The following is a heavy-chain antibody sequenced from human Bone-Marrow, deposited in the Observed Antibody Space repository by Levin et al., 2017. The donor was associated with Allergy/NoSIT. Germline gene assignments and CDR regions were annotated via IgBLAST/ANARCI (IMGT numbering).Heavy chain of an antibody. CDR2: INTNTGNP. J-gene: IGHJ3*02. CDR1: GYTFSNYA. Sequence: RGESLKISCKTSGYTFSNYAINWVRQAPGQGLEWMGWINTNTGNPTYAQDFTGRFVFSLDTSVSTAYLQISSLKAADTAVYYCVRPRAGTTMITFDIWGQGTMVTVSS. V-gene: IGHV7-4-1*02. CDR3: VRPRAGTTMITFDI. D-gene: IGHD1-1*01.